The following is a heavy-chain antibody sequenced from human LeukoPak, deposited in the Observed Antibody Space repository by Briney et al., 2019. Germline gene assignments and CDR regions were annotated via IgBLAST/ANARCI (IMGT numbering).Heavy chain of an antibody. Sequence: PSETLSLTCTVSGGSVSSGSYYWSWIRQPPGKGLEWIGYIYYSGSTNYNPSLKSRVTISVDTSKNQFSLKLSSVTAADTAVYYCARIGSAGVYWGQGTLVTVSS. D-gene: IGHD6-13*01. CDR3: ARIGSAGVY. V-gene: IGHV4-61*01. CDR1: GGSVSSGSYY. J-gene: IGHJ4*02. CDR2: IYYSGST.